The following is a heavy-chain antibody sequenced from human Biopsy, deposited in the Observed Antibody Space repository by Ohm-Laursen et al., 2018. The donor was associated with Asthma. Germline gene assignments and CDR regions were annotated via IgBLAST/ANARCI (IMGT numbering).Heavy chain of an antibody. CDR1: GLTFGDYW. CDR2: ISFDGSNK. Sequence: SLRLSCAASGLTFGDYWMSWVRQVPGKGLEWVAVISFDGSNKDFADSVKGRFTISRDNSKNTMYLEMNSLRAEDTAVYYCPKDVFPGWEVRRGPDYWGQGTLVTVSA. J-gene: IGHJ4*02. D-gene: IGHD1-26*01. V-gene: IGHV3-30*18. CDR3: PKDVFPGWEVRRGPDY.